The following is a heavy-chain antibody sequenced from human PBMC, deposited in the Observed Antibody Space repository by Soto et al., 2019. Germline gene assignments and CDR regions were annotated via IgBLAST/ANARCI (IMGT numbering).Heavy chain of an antibody. CDR3: AKGDNLGPKSGYAFDP. J-gene: IGHJ5*02. D-gene: IGHD5-12*01. CDR2: TYFRSKWYN. V-gene: IGHV6-1*01. Sequence: SQTLSLTRAISGDGVSSNTASWNWIRQSPSRGLEWLGRTYFRSKWYNDYAVSVKSRIIINPDTSNNQFSLQLNSVTPEDTAVYFCAKGDNLGPKSGYAFDPWGQGIMVTVSS. CDR1: GDGVSSNTAS.